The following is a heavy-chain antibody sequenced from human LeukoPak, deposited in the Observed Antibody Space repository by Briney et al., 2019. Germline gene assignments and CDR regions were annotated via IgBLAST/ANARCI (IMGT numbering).Heavy chain of an antibody. CDR1: GYTFTGYY. CDR3: ARGDYDSSGYDGYFDY. D-gene: IGHD3-22*01. V-gene: IGHV1-2*02. Sequence: ASVKVSCKASGYTFTGYYMHWVRQAPGQGLEWMGWINPNSGGTNYAQKFQGRVSMTRDTSISTAYMELSRLRSDDTAVYYCARGDYDSSGYDGYFDYWGQGTLVTVSS. CDR2: INPNSGGT. J-gene: IGHJ4*02.